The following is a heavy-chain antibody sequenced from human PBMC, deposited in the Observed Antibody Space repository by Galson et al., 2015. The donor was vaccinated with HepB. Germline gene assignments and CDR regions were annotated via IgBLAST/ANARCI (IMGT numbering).Heavy chain of an antibody. CDR2: INPSGGST. CDR1: GYTFTSYY. V-gene: IGHV1-46*01. J-gene: IGHJ3*02. CDR3: ARDRGYSYGYPFHAFDI. D-gene: IGHD5-18*01. Sequence: SVKVSCKASGYTFTSYYMHWVRQAPGQGLEWMGIINPSGGSTSYAQKSQGRVTMTRDTSTSTVYMELSSLRSEDTAVYYCARDRGYSYGYPFHAFDIWGQGTMVTVSS.